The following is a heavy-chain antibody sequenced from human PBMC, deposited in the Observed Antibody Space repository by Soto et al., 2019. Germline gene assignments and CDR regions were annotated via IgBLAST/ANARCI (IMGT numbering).Heavy chain of an antibody. CDR3: ATRATMIVVVTYDDKAFDI. V-gene: IGHV1-24*01. Sequence: SVKVSCKVSGYTLTELSMHWVRQAPGKGLEWMGGFDPEDGETIYAQKFQGRVTMTEDTSTDTAYMELSSMRSEDTAVHYCATRATMIVVVTYDDKAFDIWGEGTMVTAS. J-gene: IGHJ3*02. D-gene: IGHD3-22*01. CDR2: FDPEDGET. CDR1: GYTLTELS.